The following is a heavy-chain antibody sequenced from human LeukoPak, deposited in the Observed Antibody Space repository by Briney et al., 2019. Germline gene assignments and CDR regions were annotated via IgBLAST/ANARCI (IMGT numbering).Heavy chain of an antibody. CDR1: GYTFTAYY. J-gene: IGHJ5*02. CDR3: GRGIQSFDP. V-gene: IGHV1-2*06. CDR2: INPQSGDT. Sequence: ASVKVSCTASGYTFTAYYMHWVRQAPGQGRDWIGRINPQSGDTNYAQKFQDRVTMTRDTSMSTAYMEISRLRYDDTAVYYCGRGIQSFDPWGQGTLVTVSS.